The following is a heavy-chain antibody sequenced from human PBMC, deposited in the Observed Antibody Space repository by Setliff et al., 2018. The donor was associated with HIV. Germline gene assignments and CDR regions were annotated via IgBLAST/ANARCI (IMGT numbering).Heavy chain of an antibody. D-gene: IGHD1-7*01. CDR3: ARVWDWNYDLGY. CDR2: ISAYNGNT. CDR1: GYTFTSYG. J-gene: IGHJ4*02. V-gene: IGHV1-18*01. Sequence: ASVKVSCKASGYTFTSYGISWVRQAPGQGLEWMGWISAYNGNTNYAQKFQGRVTMTRDTSTSTAYMELRSLRSGDTAVYYCARVWDWNYDLGYWGQGTLGTVSS.